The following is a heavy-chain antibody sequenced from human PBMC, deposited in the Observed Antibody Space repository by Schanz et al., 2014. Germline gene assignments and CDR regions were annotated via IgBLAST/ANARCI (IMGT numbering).Heavy chain of an antibody. V-gene: IGHV3-23*01. Sequence: EVQLLESGGGLVQPGGSLRLSCAASGFTFSSYAMSWVRQAPGKGLEWVSAISGSGGDTYYADSVKGRFTISRDNAKSSLYLQMNSLRAEDTAVYYCAKVREWWPYYFDYWGQGTLVTVSS. D-gene: IGHD2-15*01. J-gene: IGHJ4*02. CDR3: AKVREWWPYYFDY. CDR1: GFTFSSYA. CDR2: ISGSGGDT.